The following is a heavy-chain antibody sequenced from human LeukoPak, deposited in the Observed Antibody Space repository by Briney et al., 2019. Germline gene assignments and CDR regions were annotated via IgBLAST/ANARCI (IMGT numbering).Heavy chain of an antibody. V-gene: IGHV1-46*01. CDR3: ATVSIVVYFDY. J-gene: IGHJ4*02. CDR1: GYTFTSYY. CDR2: INPSGGST. D-gene: IGHD2-21*01. Sequence: ASVKVSCKASGYTFTSYYMHWVRQAPGQGLEWMGIINPSGGSTSYAQKFQGRVTMTEDTSTDTAYMELSSLRSEDTAVYYCATVSIVVYFDYWGQGTLVTVSS.